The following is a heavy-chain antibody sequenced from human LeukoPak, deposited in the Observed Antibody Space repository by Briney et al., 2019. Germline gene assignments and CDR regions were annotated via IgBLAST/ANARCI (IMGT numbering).Heavy chain of an antibody. CDR3: ARDSGYGGNSVPRDYYFDY. V-gene: IGHV3-30-3*01. D-gene: IGHD4-23*01. CDR1: GFTFSSYA. CDR2: ISYDGSNK. J-gene: IGHJ4*02. Sequence: GGSLRLSCAASGFTFSSYAMHWVRQAPGKGLEWVAVISYDGSNKYYADSVKGRFTISRDNSKNTLYLQMNSLRAEDTAVYYCARDSGYGGNSVPRDYYFDYWGQGTLGTVSS.